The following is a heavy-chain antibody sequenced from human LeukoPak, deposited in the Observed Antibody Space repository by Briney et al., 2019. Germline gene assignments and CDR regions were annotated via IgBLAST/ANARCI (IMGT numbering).Heavy chain of an antibody. CDR3: ARDGWTYCSGGSCYSWYFDY. CDR1: RYTFTSYG. Sequence: ASVKVSCKASRYTFTSYGISWVRQAPGQGLEWMGWISAYNGNTNYAQKLQGRVTMTTDTSTSTAYKELRSLRSDDTAVYYSARDGWTYCSGGSCYSWYFDYWGQGTLVTFSS. CDR2: ISAYNGNT. J-gene: IGHJ4*02. V-gene: IGHV1-18*01. D-gene: IGHD2-15*01.